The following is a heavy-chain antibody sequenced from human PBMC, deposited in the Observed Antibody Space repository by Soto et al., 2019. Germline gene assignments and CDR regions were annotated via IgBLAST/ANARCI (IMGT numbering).Heavy chain of an antibody. CDR1: GGSISIYY. CDR2: IYYSGST. Sequence: SETLSLTCTVSGGSISIYYWSWIRQPPGKGLEWIGYIYYSGSTNYNPSLKSRVTISVDTSKNQFSLKLSSVTAADTAVYYCAREYYVWGSYRSYKYYGMDVWGQGTTVTVSS. V-gene: IGHV4-59*01. CDR3: AREYYVWGSYRSYKYYGMDV. J-gene: IGHJ6*02. D-gene: IGHD3-16*02.